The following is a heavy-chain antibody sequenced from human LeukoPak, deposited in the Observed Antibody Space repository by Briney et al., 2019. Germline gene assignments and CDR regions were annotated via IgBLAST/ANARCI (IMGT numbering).Heavy chain of an antibody. D-gene: IGHD3-9*01. CDR3: ARVYFDWPFDY. V-gene: IGHV1-3*01. Sequence: ASVKVSCKASGYTSTSYAIHWVRQAPGQRLEWMGWINAGYGNTNYAQKLQGRVTMTTDTSTSTAYMELRSLRSDDTAVYYCARVYFDWPFDYWGQGTLVTVSS. CDR1: GYTSTSYA. CDR2: INAGYGNT. J-gene: IGHJ4*02.